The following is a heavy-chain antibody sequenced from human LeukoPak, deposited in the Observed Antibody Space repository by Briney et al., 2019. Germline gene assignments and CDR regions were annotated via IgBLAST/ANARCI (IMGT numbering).Heavy chain of an antibody. Sequence: GGSLRLSCAASVFTFSSYSMNWVRQAPGKGLEGVSSISSSSSYIYYADSVKGRFTISRDNAKTSLYLKMNSLRDEDTAVYYCARDRGGFLEWLLNPKDAFDIWGQGTMVTVSS. CDR1: VFTFSSYS. D-gene: IGHD3-3*01. V-gene: IGHV3-21*01. CDR2: ISSSSSYI. CDR3: ARDRGGFLEWLLNPKDAFDI. J-gene: IGHJ3*02.